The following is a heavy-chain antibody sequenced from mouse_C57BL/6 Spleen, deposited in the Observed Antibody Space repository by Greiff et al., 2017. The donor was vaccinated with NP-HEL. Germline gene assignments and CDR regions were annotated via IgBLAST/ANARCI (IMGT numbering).Heavy chain of an antibody. J-gene: IGHJ2*01. CDR1: GYTFTSYG. Sequence: VQLQQSGAELARPGASVKLSCKASGYTFTSYGISWVKQRTGQGLEWIGEIYPRSGNTYYNEKFKGKATLTADKSSSTAYMELRSLTSEDSAVYFWARQGLRPLFFDDWGQGTTLTVSS. CDR2: IYPRSGNT. CDR3: ARQGLRPLFFDD. D-gene: IGHD3-2*02. V-gene: IGHV1-81*01.